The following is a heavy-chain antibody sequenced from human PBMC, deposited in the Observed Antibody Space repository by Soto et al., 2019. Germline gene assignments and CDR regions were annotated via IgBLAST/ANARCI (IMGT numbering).Heavy chain of an antibody. CDR2: INPSGGST. CDR1: GYTFTSYY. D-gene: IGHD3-22*01. Sequence: ASVQVSCKASGYTFTSYYMHRVRQAPGQGLEWMGIINPSGGSTSYAQKFQGRVTMTRDTSTSTVYLELSSLRSEDTAVYYCARASPYYDSSGYPHGDAFDIWGQGTMVTVSS. CDR3: ARASPYYDSSGYPHGDAFDI. V-gene: IGHV1-46*01. J-gene: IGHJ3*02.